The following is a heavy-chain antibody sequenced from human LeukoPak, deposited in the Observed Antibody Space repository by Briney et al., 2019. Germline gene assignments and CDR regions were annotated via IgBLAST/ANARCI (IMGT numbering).Heavy chain of an antibody. V-gene: IGHV3-21*01. CDR2: ISSSSYI. CDR3: ARDIAVAGDAFDI. Sequence: PGGSLRLSCAASGFTFSSYSMNWVRQAPGKGLEWVSSISSSSYIYYADSVKGRFTISRDNAKNSLYLQMNSLRAEDTAVYYCARDIAVAGDAFDIWGQGTMVTVSS. J-gene: IGHJ3*02. CDR1: GFTFSSYS. D-gene: IGHD6-19*01.